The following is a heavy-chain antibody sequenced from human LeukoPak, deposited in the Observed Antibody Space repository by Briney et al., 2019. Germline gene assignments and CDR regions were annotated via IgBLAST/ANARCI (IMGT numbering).Heavy chain of an antibody. Sequence: GGSLRLSCAASGFTFSSYAMSWVRQAPGKGLEWVSVISDSGGTTYYADSVKGRFTISRDNSKNTLYLQMNSLRAEDTAVYYCARGSLWLQLDYWGQGTLVTVSS. CDR2: ISDSGGTT. CDR1: GFTFSSYA. J-gene: IGHJ4*02. V-gene: IGHV3-23*01. CDR3: ARGSLWLQLDY. D-gene: IGHD5-24*01.